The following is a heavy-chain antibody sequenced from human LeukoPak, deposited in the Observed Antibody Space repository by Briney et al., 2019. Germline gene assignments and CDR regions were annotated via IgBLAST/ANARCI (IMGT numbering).Heavy chain of an antibody. CDR3: TTGPGNSGY. CDR1: GLTFSNAW. J-gene: IGHJ4*02. D-gene: IGHD4-23*01. CDR2: IKSTTVDGTP. V-gene: IGHV3-15*01. Sequence: GGSLRLSCAVSGLTFSNAWRSWVRQAPGKGLEWVGRIKSTTVDGTPEYAAPVKGRFTISRDDSKNTVYLQMNSLKTEDTAVYYCTTGPGNSGYWGQGTLVTVSS.